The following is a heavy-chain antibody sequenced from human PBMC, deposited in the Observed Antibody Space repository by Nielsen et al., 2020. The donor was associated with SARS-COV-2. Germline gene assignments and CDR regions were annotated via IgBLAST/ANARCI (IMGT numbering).Heavy chain of an antibody. CDR3: ARARGWRQQLEFDP. CDR2: INPNSGGT. Sequence: ASVKVSCKASGYTCTGYYMHWVRQAPGQGLEWMGWINPNSGGTNYAQKFQGWVTMTRDTSISTAYMELSRLRSDDTAVYYCARARGWRQQLEFDPWGQGTLVTVS. J-gene: IGHJ5*02. D-gene: IGHD6-13*01. CDR1: GYTCTGYY. V-gene: IGHV1-2*04.